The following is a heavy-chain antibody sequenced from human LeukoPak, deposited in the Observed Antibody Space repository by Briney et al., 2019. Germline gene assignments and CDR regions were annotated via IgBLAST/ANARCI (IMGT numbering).Heavy chain of an antibody. D-gene: IGHD5-12*01. CDR2: ISSSSSYI. CDR1: GFTFSSYS. CDR3: ARDVVATIGHYYFDY. Sequence: GGSLRLSCAASGFTFSSYSMNWVRQAPGKGLEWVSSISSSSSYIYYADSVKGRFTISRDNAKNSLYLQMNSLRAEDTAVYYCARDVVATIGHYYFDYWGQGTLVTVSS. V-gene: IGHV3-21*01. J-gene: IGHJ4*02.